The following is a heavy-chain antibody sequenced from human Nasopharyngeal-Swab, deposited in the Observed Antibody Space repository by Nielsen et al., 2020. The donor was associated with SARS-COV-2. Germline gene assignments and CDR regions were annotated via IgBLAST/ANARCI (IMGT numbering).Heavy chain of an antibody. J-gene: IGHJ5*02. CDR2: IIPIFGTA. Sequence: SVKVSCKASGGTFNSYAISWVRQAPGQGLEWTGGIIPIFGTANYAQKFQGRVTITADESTSTAYMELSSLRSEDTAVYYCARNPGYYDFWSGYPNWFDPWGQGTLVTVSS. D-gene: IGHD3-3*01. CDR1: GGTFNSYA. V-gene: IGHV1-69*13. CDR3: ARNPGYYDFWSGYPNWFDP.